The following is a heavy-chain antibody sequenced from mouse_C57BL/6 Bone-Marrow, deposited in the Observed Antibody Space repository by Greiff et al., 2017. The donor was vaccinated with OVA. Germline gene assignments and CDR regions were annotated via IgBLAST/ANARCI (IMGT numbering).Heavy chain of an antibody. J-gene: IGHJ4*01. CDR2: INPDSSTI. CDR3: AREGYYGSEYYAMDY. CDR1: GIDFSRYW. V-gene: IGHV4-1*01. Sequence: VQLQQSGGGLVQPGGSLKLSCEASGIDFSRYWMSWVRRAPGKGLEWIGEINPDSSTINYAPSLKDKFILSRDNAKNTLYLQMSKVRSEDTALYYCAREGYYGSEYYAMDYWGQGTSVTVSA. D-gene: IGHD1-1*01.